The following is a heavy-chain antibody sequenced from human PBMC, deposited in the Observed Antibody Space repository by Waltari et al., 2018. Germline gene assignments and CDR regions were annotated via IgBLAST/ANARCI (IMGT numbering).Heavy chain of an antibody. D-gene: IGHD3-3*01. Sequence: QVQLQESGPGLVKPSATLSLTCTVSGVSISSYYWSWIRQPPGKGLEWIGYIYYSGSTNYNPSIKSRVTISVDTSKNQFSLKLSSVTAADTAVYYCARGGHYDFWSGPQGAFDIWGQGTMVTVSS. CDR1: GVSISSYY. CDR3: ARGGHYDFWSGPQGAFDI. CDR2: IYYSGST. J-gene: IGHJ3*02. V-gene: IGHV4-59*01.